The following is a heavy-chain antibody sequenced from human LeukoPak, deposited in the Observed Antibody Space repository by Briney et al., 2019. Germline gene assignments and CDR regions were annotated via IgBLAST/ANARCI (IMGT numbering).Heavy chain of an antibody. CDR3: ARGDRGTSSCYTFDS. V-gene: IGHV4-30-2*01. CDR1: GGSIRSGGYA. D-gene: IGHD2-2*02. CDR2: IYENGRT. Sequence: ASETLSLTCAVSGGSIRSGGYAWNWIRQPPGEGLEWIGYIYENGRTYYNPSLKSRVNISMDRSKNQFSLKLNSVSAADTAVYYCARGDRGTSSCYTFDSWGQGTLVTVSS. J-gene: IGHJ4*02.